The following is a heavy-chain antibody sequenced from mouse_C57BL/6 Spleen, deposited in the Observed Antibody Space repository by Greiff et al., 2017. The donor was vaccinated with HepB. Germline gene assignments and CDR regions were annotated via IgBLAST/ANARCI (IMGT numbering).Heavy chain of an antibody. Sequence: EVMLVESGEGLVKPGGSLKLSCAASGFTFSSYAMSWVRQTPEKRLEWVAYISSGGDYIYYADTVKGRFTISRDNASNTLYLQMSSLKSEDTAMYYCTRDYYDYDGGWFAYWGQGTLVTVSA. CDR2: ISSGGDYI. CDR1: GFTFSSYA. D-gene: IGHD2-4*01. CDR3: TRDYYDYDGGWFAY. J-gene: IGHJ3*01. V-gene: IGHV5-9-1*02.